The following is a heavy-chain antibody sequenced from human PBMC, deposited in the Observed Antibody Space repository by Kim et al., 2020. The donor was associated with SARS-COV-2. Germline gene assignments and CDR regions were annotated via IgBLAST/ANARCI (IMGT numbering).Heavy chain of an antibody. Sequence: GGSLRLSCAASGFTFSNAWMSWVRQAPGKGLEWVGRIKSKTDGGTTDYAAPVKGRFTISRDDSKNTLYLQMNSLKTEDTAVYYCTTETHTGWYGNWFDPWGQGTLVTVSS. CDR2: IKSKTDGGTT. J-gene: IGHJ5*02. CDR1: GFTFSNAW. D-gene: IGHD6-19*01. CDR3: TTETHTGWYGNWFDP. V-gene: IGHV3-15*01.